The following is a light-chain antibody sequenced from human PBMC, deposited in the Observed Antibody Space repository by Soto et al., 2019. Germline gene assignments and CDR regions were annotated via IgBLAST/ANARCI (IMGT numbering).Light chain of an antibody. V-gene: IGKV1-5*03. CDR3: QPYNSYWRT. CDR1: QSIDRW. CDR2: RAS. Sequence: DLEMTQSHSTLSASVGDTATITCRASQSIDRWLAWYQHKPGKAPKLLIFRASTLETGVPSRFSGSGSETEFTLTINSLQPDDSATYYCQPYNSYWRTFGQGAKV. J-gene: IGKJ1*01.